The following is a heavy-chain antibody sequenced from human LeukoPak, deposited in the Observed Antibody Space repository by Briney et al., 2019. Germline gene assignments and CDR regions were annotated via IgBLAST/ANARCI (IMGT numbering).Heavy chain of an antibody. V-gene: IGHV3-30*03. CDR3: ATVAAPVDDY. D-gene: IGHD2-15*01. CDR1: GFTFSSYG. Sequence: GGSRRLSCAAYGFTFSSYGMHWVRQAPGKGLEWVAVISYDGSNKYYADSVKGRLTISRDNSKNTLYLQMNSLRAEDTAVYYCATVAAPVDDYWGQGTLVTVSS. CDR2: ISYDGSNK. J-gene: IGHJ4*02.